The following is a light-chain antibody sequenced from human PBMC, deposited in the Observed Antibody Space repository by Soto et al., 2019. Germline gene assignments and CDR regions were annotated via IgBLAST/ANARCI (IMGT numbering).Light chain of an antibody. CDR3: CSYAGITAV. CDR2: EVT. CDR1: SSDVGGHDW. Sequence: QSVLAQPPSASLSLGQSVTISCTGTSSDVGGHDWVSWYQLHPGKAPKLIIYEVTQRPSGVPDRFSGSKSGNTASLTVSGLQAEDEADYYCCSYAGITAVFGTGTKVTVL. V-gene: IGLV2-8*01. J-gene: IGLJ1*01.